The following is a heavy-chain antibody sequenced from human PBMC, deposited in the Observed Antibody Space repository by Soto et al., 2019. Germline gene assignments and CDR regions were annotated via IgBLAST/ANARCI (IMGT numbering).Heavy chain of an antibody. V-gene: IGHV5-51*01. Sequence: PGESLKISCKGSGYSFTSYWIGWVRQMPGKGLEWMGIIYPGDSDTRYSPSFQGQVTISADKSISTAYLQWSSLKASDTAMYYCARHSVHDILTGVYYYYMDVWGKGTTVTVSS. CDR1: GYSFTSYW. CDR3: ARHSVHDILTGVYYYYMDV. CDR2: IYPGDSDT. J-gene: IGHJ6*03. D-gene: IGHD3-9*01.